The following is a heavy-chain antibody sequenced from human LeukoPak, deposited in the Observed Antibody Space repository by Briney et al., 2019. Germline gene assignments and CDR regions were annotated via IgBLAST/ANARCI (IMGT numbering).Heavy chain of an antibody. CDR3: AKENRGGYCSGGICYKTYYYNGMDV. Sequence: PGRPLRLSCAVSGFTFSRYGMHWVRQAPGKGLERVPIISYDGSNKYYADSVKGRFTISRDKSKSTLYLQMNGLRAEDTAVYYCAKENRGGYCSGGICYKTYYYNGMDVWGQGTTVTVSS. J-gene: IGHJ6*02. D-gene: IGHD2-15*01. CDR2: ISYDGSNK. V-gene: IGHV3-30*18. CDR1: GFTFSRYG.